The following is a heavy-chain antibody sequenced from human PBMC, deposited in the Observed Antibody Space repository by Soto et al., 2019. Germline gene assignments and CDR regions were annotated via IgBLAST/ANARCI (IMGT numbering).Heavy chain of an antibody. CDR1: GYSFTSYF. J-gene: IGHJ6*02. V-gene: IGHV5-10-1*01. Sequence: PGESLKISCKGSGYSFTSYFITWLRQMPGKGLEWMGKIDPSDSYTDYSPSFQGHVTFSVDKSINTAYLHWSSLKASDTAIYYCARPGGLTRIGSGFDMWGQGTTVTVSS. CDR3: ARPGGLTRIGSGFDM. CDR2: IDPSDSYT. D-gene: IGHD1-20*01.